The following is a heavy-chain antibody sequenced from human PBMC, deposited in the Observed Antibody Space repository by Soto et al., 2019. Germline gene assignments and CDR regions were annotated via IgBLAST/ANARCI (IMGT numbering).Heavy chain of an antibody. CDR2: ISYDGSNK. V-gene: IGHV3-30*18. CDR1: GFTFSSYG. D-gene: IGHD3-3*01. CDR3: AKDHFEIFGVVIIGSFDY. Sequence: QVQLVESGGGVVQPGRSLRLSCAASGFTFSSYGMHWVRQAPGKGLEWVAVISYDGSNKYYADSVKGRFTISSDNSKKTMYMQMNRMRAEDTAVYYCAKDHFEIFGVVIIGSFDYWGQGTLVTVSS. J-gene: IGHJ4*02.